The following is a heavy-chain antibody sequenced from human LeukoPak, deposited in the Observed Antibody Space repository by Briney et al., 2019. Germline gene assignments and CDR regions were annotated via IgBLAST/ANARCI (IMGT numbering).Heavy chain of an antibody. V-gene: IGHV3-73*01. Sequence: VGSLRLYCPDSGFTLRDSPMHRVRAAYGKGLDGVGRIRSKANSYAPAYAASLKGRFTISRDDSKNTAYLQMNSLKPEDTAVYYCTRHYCGGDCYSRFSSKADVDVWGKGTTVTVSS. J-gene: IGHJ6*04. CDR3: TRHYCGGDCYSRFSSKADVDV. CDR1: GFTLRDSP. D-gene: IGHD2-21*02. CDR2: IRSKANSYAP.